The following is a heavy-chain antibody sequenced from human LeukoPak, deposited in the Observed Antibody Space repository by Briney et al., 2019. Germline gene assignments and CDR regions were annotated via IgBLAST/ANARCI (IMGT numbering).Heavy chain of an antibody. J-gene: IGHJ6*03. CDR3: ARGVPFKRRVITMVRGVITLDYYYMDV. CDR1: GGSISSYY. CDR2: IYYSGST. Sequence: SETLSLTCTVSGGSISSYYWSWIRQPPGKGLEWIGYIYYSGSTNYNPSLKSRVTISVDTSKNQFSLKLSSVTAADTAVYYCARGVPFKRRVITMVRGVITLDYYYMDVWGKGTTVTVSS. V-gene: IGHV4-59*12. D-gene: IGHD3-10*01.